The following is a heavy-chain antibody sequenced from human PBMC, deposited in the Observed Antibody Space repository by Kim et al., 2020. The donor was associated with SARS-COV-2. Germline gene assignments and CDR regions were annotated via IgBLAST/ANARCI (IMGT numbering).Heavy chain of an antibody. V-gene: IGHV7-4-1*02. D-gene: IGHD3-16*01. Sequence: ASVKVSCKASGYSFTDYPLNWVRQAPGQGLQWMGWINTNTGNPTYAQGFGGRFVFSLDTSIRTTSLQINDLKAGDTAVYYCAGDSEVTLRRHYFYWGIDVWGQGTTVTVSS. J-gene: IGHJ6*02. CDR1: GYSFTDYP. CDR2: INTNTGNP. CDR3: AGDSEVTLRRHYFYWGIDV.